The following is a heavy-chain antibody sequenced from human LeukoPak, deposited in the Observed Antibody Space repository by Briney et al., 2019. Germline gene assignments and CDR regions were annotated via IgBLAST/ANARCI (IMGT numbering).Heavy chain of an antibody. CDR2: IIPILGIA. CDR1: GGTFSSYT. Sequence: SVKVSCKASGGTFSSYTISWVRQAPGQGLEWMGRIIPILGIANYAQKFQGRVTITADKSTSTASMEPSSRRSEDPAVYYCARDSVRTIFGVVISWFDPWGQGTLVTVSS. D-gene: IGHD3-3*01. CDR3: ARDSVRTIFGVVISWFDP. J-gene: IGHJ5*02. V-gene: IGHV1-69*04.